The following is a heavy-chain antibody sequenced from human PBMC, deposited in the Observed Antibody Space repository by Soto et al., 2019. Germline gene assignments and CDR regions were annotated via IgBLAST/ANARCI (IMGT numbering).Heavy chain of an antibody. CDR3: ARGYYDYVWGSYRPNNAFDI. Sequence: ASVKVSCKASGYNLTNHGISWVRQAPGQGLEWMGWINPYDAETDYVEKFQGRVTMSTDTSTTTAYMELRSLRSDDTAVYYCARGYYDYVWGSYRPNNAFDIWGQGTTITVSS. CDR2: INPYDAET. D-gene: IGHD3-16*02. J-gene: IGHJ3*02. CDR1: GYNLTNHG. V-gene: IGHV1-18*01.